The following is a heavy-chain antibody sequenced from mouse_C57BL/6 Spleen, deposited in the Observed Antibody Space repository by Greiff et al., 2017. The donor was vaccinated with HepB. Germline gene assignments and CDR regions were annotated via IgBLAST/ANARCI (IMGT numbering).Heavy chain of an antibody. CDR1: GYAFSSSW. Sequence: VKLQESGPELVKPGASVKISCKASGYAFSSSWMNWVKQRPGKGLEWIGRIYPGDGDTNYNGKFKGKATLTADKSSSTAYMQLSSLTSEDSAVYFCARKEGYYYYFDYWGQGTTLTVSS. CDR3: ARKEGYYYYFDY. CDR2: IYPGDGDT. J-gene: IGHJ2*01. D-gene: IGHD1-1*01. V-gene: IGHV1-82*01.